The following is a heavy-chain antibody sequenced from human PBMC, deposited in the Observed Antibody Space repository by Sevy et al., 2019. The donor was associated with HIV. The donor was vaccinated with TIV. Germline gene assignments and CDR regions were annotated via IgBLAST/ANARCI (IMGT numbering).Heavy chain of an antibody. D-gene: IGHD6-25*01. V-gene: IGHV4-30-2*01. Sequence: SETLSLTCTVSGGSISGGSYSWSWIRQPPGKGLEWIGYIYHSGITFYDPSLKSRVTISVDRSKNQFSLRLSSVTAADTAVYYCARGGPRGACDIWGQGTMVTVSS. CDR3: ARGGPRGACDI. CDR1: GGSISGGSYS. CDR2: IYHSGIT. J-gene: IGHJ3*02.